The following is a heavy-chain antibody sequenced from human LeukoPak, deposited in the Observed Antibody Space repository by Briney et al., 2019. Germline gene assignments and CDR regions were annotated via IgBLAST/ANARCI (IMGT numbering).Heavy chain of an antibody. D-gene: IGHD1-26*01. CDR3: ARGQLLTDYYYGMDV. V-gene: IGHV4-59*01. CDR1: GGSISSYS. CDR2: IYYSGTT. Sequence: SETLSLTWTVAGGSISSYSWSLIRQPPGHGLDWIGSIYYSGTTNYNPSLKSRVTISVDTSKNQFSLKLSSVTAADTAVYYCARGQLLTDYYYGMDVWGQGTTVTVSS. J-gene: IGHJ6*02.